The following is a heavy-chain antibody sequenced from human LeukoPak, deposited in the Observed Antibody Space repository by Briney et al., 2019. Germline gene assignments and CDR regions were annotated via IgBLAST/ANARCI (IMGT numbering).Heavy chain of an antibody. CDR1: GYTFTNYG. CDR3: ARLYCSGGSCYPDY. D-gene: IGHD2-15*01. J-gene: IGHJ4*02. V-gene: IGHV1-18*01. Sequence: ASVKVSCKASGYTFTNYGISWLRQAPGQGLEWMGWISAYNGHTNYAQKLQDRLTMTTDTSTTTGYMELRSLRSNDTAIYYCARLYCSGGSCYPDYWGQGTLVTVSS. CDR2: ISAYNGHT.